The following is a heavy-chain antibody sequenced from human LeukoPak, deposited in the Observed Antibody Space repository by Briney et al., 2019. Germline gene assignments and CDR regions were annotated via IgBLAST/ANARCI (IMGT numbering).Heavy chain of an antibody. D-gene: IGHD6-13*01. CDR2: ISGRGGST. Sequence: GGSLRLSCAASGFTFSSYAMSWVRQAPGKGLEWVSAISGRGGSTYYADSVKGRFTISRDNSKNTLYLQMNSLRAEDTAVYYCAKDEIAARSPYYFDYWGQGTLVTVSS. CDR3: AKDEIAARSPYYFDY. J-gene: IGHJ4*02. V-gene: IGHV3-23*01. CDR1: GFTFSSYA.